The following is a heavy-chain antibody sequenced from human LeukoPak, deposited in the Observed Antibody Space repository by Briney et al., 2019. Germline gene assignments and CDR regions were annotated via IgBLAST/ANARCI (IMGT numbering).Heavy chain of an antibody. CDR2: ISGVGSYI. CDR1: GFTFSSYS. CDR3: ARARLAMSHAFDI. Sequence: PGGSLRLSCAASGFTFSSYSMNWVRQAPGKGLEWVSFISGVGSYIYYADSVKGRFAISRDNAKNSLYLQMNSLRAEDTAVYYCARARLAMSHAFDIWGQGTMVTVSS. D-gene: IGHD3-16*01. V-gene: IGHV3-21*04. J-gene: IGHJ3*02.